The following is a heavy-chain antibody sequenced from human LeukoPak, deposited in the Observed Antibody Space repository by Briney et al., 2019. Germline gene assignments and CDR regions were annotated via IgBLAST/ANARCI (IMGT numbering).Heavy chain of an antibody. V-gene: IGHV7-4-1*02. J-gene: IGHJ6*03. D-gene: IGHD3-9*01. CDR1: GYTFTSYA. CDR3: AATTSILTGYSYYYYMDV. Sequence: ASVKVSCKASGYTFTSYAMNWVRQAPGQGLEWMRWINTNTGNPTYAQGFTGRFVFSLDTSVSTAYLQISSLKAEDTAVYYCAATTSILTGYSYYYYMDVWGKGTTVTISS. CDR2: INTNTGNP.